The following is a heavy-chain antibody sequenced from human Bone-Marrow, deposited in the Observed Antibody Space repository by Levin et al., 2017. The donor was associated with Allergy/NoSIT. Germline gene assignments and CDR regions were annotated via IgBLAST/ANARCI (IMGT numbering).Heavy chain of an antibody. CDR2: IRSKPNNYAT. CDR1: GFTFSASA. J-gene: IGHJ2*01. CDR3: IRFAATRDWYFDL. V-gene: IGHV3-73*01. D-gene: IGHD1/OR15-1a*01. Sequence: GGSLRLSCAASGFTFSASAMHWVRQASGKGLEWIGRIRSKPNNYATEYAASVKGRFTISRDDSKNTAYLQMNSLKTEDTAVYYCIRFAATRDWYFDLWGRGNLVTVSS.